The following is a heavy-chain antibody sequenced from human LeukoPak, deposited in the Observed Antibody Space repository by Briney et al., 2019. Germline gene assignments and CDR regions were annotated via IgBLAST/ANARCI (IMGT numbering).Heavy chain of an antibody. Sequence: GGSLRLSCAASGFTFSSYAMSWVRQAPGKGLEWVSAISGSGGSTCYADSVKGRFTISRDNSKNTLYLQMNSLRAEDTAVYYCAKDVLLRPAAFDYWGQGALVTVSS. D-gene: IGHD2-2*01. J-gene: IGHJ4*02. V-gene: IGHV3-23*01. CDR1: GFTFSSYA. CDR2: ISGSGGST. CDR3: AKDVLLRPAAFDY.